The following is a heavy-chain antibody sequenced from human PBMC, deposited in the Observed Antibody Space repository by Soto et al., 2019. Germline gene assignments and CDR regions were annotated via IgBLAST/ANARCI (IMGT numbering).Heavy chain of an antibody. CDR3: ARFYYDSSGYYPPGY. D-gene: IGHD3-22*01. V-gene: IGHV4-39*01. CDR2: IYYSGST. CDR1: GGSISSSTYY. J-gene: IGHJ4*02. Sequence: SETLSLTCTVSGGSISSSTYYWGWIRQPPGKGLEWIGTIYYSGSTYHNPSLKSRVTISVDTSKNQFSLKLSSVTAADTAVYYCARFYYDSSGYYPPGYWGQGTLVTVSS.